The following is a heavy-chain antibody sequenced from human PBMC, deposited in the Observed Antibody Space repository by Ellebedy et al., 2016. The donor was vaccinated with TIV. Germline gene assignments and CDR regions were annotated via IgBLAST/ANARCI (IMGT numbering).Heavy chain of an antibody. J-gene: IGHJ4*02. CDR1: GGSISSSSYY. CDR2: IYYSGST. CDR3: ARLGIAVD. Sequence: SETLSLTXTVSGGSISSSSYYWGWIRQPPGKGLEWIGSIYYSGSTYYNPSLKSRVTISVDTSKNQFSLKLSSVTAADTAVYYCARLGIAVDWGQGTLVTVSS. V-gene: IGHV4-39*01. D-gene: IGHD6-19*01.